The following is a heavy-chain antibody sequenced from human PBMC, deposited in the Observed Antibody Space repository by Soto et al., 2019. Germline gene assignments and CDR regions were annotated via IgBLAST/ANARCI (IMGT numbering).Heavy chain of an antibody. CDR3: ARVGGMGFGAGRYGMDV. V-gene: IGHV1-18*01. CDR2: ISAYNGNT. D-gene: IGHD3-10*01. J-gene: IGHJ6*02. Sequence: QVQLVQSGAEVKKPGASVKVSCKASGYTFSSFGINWVRQAPGQGLEWMGWISAYNGNTKYAQKLQGRVTTTTDTSTSTAYMELRSLRSDDTAVYYCARVGGMGFGAGRYGMDVWGQGTTVTVSS. CDR1: GYTFSSFG.